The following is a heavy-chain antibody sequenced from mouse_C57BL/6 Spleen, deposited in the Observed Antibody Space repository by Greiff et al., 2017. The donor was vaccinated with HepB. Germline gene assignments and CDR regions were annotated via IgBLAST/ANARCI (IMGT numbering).Heavy chain of an antibody. J-gene: IGHJ1*03. Sequence: EVKVVESGPELVKPGASVKISCKASGYSFTDYNMNWVKQSNGKSLEWIVVINPNYGTTSYNQKFKGKATLTVDQSSSTAYMQLNSLTSEDSAVYYCAREGYWYFDVWGTGTTVTVSS. V-gene: IGHV1-39*01. CDR3: AREGYWYFDV. CDR2: INPNYGTT. CDR1: GYSFTDYN.